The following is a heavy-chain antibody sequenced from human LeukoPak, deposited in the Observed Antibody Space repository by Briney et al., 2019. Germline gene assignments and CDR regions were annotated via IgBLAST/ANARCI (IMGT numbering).Heavy chain of an antibody. V-gene: IGHV4-39*07. D-gene: IGHD1-26*01. Sequence: SETLSLTCTVSGGSISSSSYYWGWIRQPPGKGLEWIGSIYYSGSTYYNPSLKSRVTISVDTSKNQFSLKLSSVTAADTAVYYCASNRLVGATRDSDYFDYWGQGTLVTVSS. CDR1: GGSISSSSYY. J-gene: IGHJ4*02. CDR2: IYYSGST. CDR3: ASNRLVGATRDSDYFDY.